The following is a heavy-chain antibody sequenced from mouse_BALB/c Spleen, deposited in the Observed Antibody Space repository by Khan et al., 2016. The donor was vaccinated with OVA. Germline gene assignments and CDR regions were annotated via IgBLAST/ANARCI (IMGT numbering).Heavy chain of an antibody. J-gene: IGHJ4*01. CDR3: ARGDYYGYAIDY. D-gene: IGHD1-1*01. Sequence: EVQLQESGPGLVKPSQSLSLTCTVTGYSITSNYAWNWIRQFPGNKLEWMGYISYSGSTNYNPSLKGRISITRDTSKNQFFLQLNSVTHEDSATYYCARGDYYGYAIDYWGQGTSITVSS. V-gene: IGHV3-2*02. CDR1: GYSITSNYA. CDR2: ISYSGST.